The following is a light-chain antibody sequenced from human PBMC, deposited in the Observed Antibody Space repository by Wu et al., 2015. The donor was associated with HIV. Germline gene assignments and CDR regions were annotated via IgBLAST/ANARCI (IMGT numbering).Light chain of an antibody. CDR3: QQYESSIT. V-gene: IGKV3-20*01. CDR1: QSVTNNY. J-gene: IGKJ5*01. Sequence: NVLTQSPGTLSLSPGERATLSCRASQSVTNNYFAWFRQKPGQAPRLLIYSASSRATGIPDRFSGSGSGTDFTLTITRLEPEDFAVYYCQQYESSITFGQGTRLDIK. CDR2: SAS.